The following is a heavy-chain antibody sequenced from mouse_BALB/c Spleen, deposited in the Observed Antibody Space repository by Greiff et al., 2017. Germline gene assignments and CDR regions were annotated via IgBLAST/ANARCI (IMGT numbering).Heavy chain of an antibody. Sequence: EVHLVESGGGLVKPGGSLKLSCAASGFTFSSYAMSWVRQTPEKRLEWVATISSGGSYTYYPDSVKGRFTISRDNAKNTLYLQMSSLRSEDTAMYYCARQGYDYWGQGTLVTVSA. CDR1: GFTFSSYA. CDR2: ISSGGSYT. CDR3: ARQGYDY. D-gene: IGHD2-3*01. J-gene: IGHJ3*01. V-gene: IGHV5-9-3*01.